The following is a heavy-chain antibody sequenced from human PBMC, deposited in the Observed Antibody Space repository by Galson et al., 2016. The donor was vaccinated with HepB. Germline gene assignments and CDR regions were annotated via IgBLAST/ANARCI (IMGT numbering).Heavy chain of an antibody. CDR3: ARGGGGTYFENYYYGMDV. D-gene: IGHD1-26*01. Sequence: SVKVSCKASGYTFTNYGISWVRQAPGQGFECMGWISAYNGNTNYAQNLQDRVTMTTDTSTSTAYMELRSLRSDDTAVYYCARGGGGTYFENYYYGMDVWGQGTTVTVSS. J-gene: IGHJ6*02. CDR1: GYTFTNYG. V-gene: IGHV1-18*01. CDR2: ISAYNGNT.